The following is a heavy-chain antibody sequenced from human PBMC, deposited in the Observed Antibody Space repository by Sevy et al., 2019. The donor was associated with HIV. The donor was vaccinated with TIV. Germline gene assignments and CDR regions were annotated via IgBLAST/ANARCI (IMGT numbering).Heavy chain of an antibody. J-gene: IGHJ4*02. V-gene: IGHV3-23*01. CDR3: AKSQQDQPRIYDY. CDR1: GFTLSSYA. D-gene: IGHD6-13*01. CDR2: ISGSGGST. Sequence: GGSLRLSCTASGFTLSSYAMAWVRQAAGKGLEWVSAISGSGGSTYYADSVKGRFTISRDNSENTLYLQMKSLRSDDTAVYYCAKSQQDQPRIYDYWGQGTLVTVSS.